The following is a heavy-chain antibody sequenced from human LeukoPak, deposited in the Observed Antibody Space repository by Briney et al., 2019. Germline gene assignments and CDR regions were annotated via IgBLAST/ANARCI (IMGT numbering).Heavy chain of an antibody. Sequence: PGGSLRLSCAASGFTFSSYGMHWVRQAPGKGLEWVAFIRYDGSNKYYADSVKGRFTISRDNSKNTLYLQMNSLRAEDTAVYYCAKDPDTAMVPFDYWGQGTLVTVSS. V-gene: IGHV3-30*02. CDR2: IRYDGSNK. CDR1: GFTFSSYG. D-gene: IGHD5-18*01. CDR3: AKDPDTAMVPFDY. J-gene: IGHJ4*02.